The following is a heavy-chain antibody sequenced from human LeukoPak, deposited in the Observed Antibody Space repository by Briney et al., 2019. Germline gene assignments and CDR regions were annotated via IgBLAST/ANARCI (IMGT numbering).Heavy chain of an antibody. CDR3: ARDGKYEDTAMVS. D-gene: IGHD5-18*01. V-gene: IGHV4-39*07. CDR1: GGSISSSSYY. J-gene: IGHJ4*02. CDR2: IYYSGST. Sequence: SETLSLTCTVSGGSISSSSYYWGWIRQPPGKGLEWIGSIYYSGSTYYNPSLKSRVTISVDTSKNQFSLKLSSVTAADTAVYYCARDGKYEDTAMVSWGQGTLVTVSS.